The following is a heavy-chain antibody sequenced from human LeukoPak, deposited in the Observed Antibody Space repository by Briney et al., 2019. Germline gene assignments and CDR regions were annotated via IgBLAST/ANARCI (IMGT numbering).Heavy chain of an antibody. V-gene: IGHV1-2*02. Sequence: GASVKVSCKASGYSFTDYYIHWARQAPGQGLEWMGWINPKGGGINYAPEFQGRVTMTRDTSITTAYMELSSLRSDDTAMYYCARDTSDGGDCFNWFDPWGQGTLVTVSS. CDR2: INPKGGGI. CDR1: GYSFTDYY. D-gene: IGHD2-21*02. CDR3: ARDTSDGGDCFNWFDP. J-gene: IGHJ5*02.